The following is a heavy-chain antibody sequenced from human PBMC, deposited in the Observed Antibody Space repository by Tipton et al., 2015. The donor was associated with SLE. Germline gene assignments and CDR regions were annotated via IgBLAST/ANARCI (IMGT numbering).Heavy chain of an antibody. D-gene: IGHD6-13*01. CDR2: IYYSGST. V-gene: IGHV4-30-4*08. CDR3: ARDPSSTWDVFDI. Sequence: TLSLTCTVSGGSISSGGYYWSWIRQHPGKGLEWIGYIYYSGSTYYNPSLKSRVTISVDTSKNQFSLKLSSVTAADTAVYYCARDPSSTWDVFDIWGQGTMVTVSS. CDR1: GGSISSGGYY. J-gene: IGHJ3*02.